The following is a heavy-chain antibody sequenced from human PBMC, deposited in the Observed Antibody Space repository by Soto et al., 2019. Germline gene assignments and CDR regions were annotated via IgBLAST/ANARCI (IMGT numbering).Heavy chain of an antibody. D-gene: IGHD6-19*01. CDR1: GYSFTSYW. V-gene: IGHV5-10-1*01. Sequence: GESLKISCKGSGYSFTSYWISWVRQMPGKGLEWMGRIDPSDSYTNYSASFQGHVTISADKSISTAYLQWSSLKASDTAMYYCARDSSSPSSSGWTLNYYYGMDVWGQGTTVTVSS. CDR3: ARDSSSPSSSGWTLNYYYGMDV. J-gene: IGHJ6*02. CDR2: IDPSDSYT.